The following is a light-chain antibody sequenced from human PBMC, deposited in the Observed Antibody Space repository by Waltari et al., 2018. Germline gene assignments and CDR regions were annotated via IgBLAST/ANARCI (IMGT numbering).Light chain of an antibody. CDR2: KVS. V-gene: IGKV2-30*02. J-gene: IGKJ2*01. CDR3: MQGTHPMYT. Sequence: DVVMTQSPLSLPVTLGQPASISCRSSQSLVHSDGNTYLNWFQQRPGQSPRRLIYKVSNRDSGVPDRFSGSGSGTDFTLKISRVEAEDVGVYFCMQGTHPMYTFGQGTKVEIK. CDR1: QSLVHSDGNTY.